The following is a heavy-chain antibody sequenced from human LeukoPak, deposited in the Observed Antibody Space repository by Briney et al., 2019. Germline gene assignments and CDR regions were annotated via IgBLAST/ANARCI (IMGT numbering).Heavy chain of an antibody. CDR2: IWYDGSNK. Sequence: PGGSLRLSCAASGFTFSSYGMHWVRQAPGKGLEWVAVIWYDGSNKYYADSVKGRFTISRDNSKNTVYLQMNSLTAEDTAVYYCAKTAQFDSWGQGTLVTVSS. CDR3: AKTAQFDS. CDR1: GFTFSSYG. D-gene: IGHD6-25*01. J-gene: IGHJ4*02. V-gene: IGHV3-33*06.